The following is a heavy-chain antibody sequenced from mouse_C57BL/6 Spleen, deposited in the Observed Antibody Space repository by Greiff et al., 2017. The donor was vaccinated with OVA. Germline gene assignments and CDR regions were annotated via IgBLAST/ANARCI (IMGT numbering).Heavy chain of an antibody. V-gene: IGHV1-72*01. J-gene: IGHJ3*01. CDR3: ARGTNDYDDWFAY. Sequence: QSCKASGYTFTSYWMHWVKQRPGRGLEWIGRIDPNSGGTKYNEKFKSKATLTVDKPSSTAYMQLSSLTSEDSAVYYCARGTNDYDDWFAYWGQGTLVTVSA. D-gene: IGHD2-4*01. CDR2: IDPNSGGT. CDR1: GYTFTSYW.